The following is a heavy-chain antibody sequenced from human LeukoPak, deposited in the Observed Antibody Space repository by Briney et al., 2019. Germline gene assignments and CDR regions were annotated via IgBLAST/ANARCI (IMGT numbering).Heavy chain of an antibody. D-gene: IGHD3-16*02. J-gene: IGHJ4*02. V-gene: IGHV4-39*01. CDR1: GGSISSSSYY. CDR2: IYYSGST. Sequence: PSETLSLTCTVSGGSISSSSYYWGWIRQPPGKGLEWIGSIYYSGSTYYNPSLKSRVTISVDTSKNQFSLKLSSVTAADTAVYYCARQGVDDYVWGSYRPDYWGQGTLVTVSS. CDR3: ARQGVDDYVWGSYRPDY.